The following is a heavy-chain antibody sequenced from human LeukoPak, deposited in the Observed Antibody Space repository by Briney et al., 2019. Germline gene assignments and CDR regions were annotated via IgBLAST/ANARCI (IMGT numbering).Heavy chain of an antibody. CDR1: VYTFTGYY. J-gene: IGHJ4*02. CDR2: INPNSGGT. V-gene: IGHV1-2*02. D-gene: IGHD3-22*01. Sequence: GASVKVSCKASVYTFTGYYMHWVRQAPGQGLGWMGWINPNSGGTNYAQKVQGRVTMTRDRSISTAYMDVSRLTSDDTAVYYCARATIADSSTYSIDYWGLGTLVTVSS. CDR3: ARATIADSSTYSIDY.